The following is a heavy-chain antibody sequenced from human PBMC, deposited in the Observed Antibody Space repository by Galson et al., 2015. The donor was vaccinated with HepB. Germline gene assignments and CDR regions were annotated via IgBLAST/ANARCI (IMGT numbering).Heavy chain of an antibody. J-gene: IGHJ4*02. Sequence: CAISGDSVSSRTASWNWIRQSPSRGLEWLGRTYYRSQWYSEYSASVRGRMTISPDTSENQFSLYLSSVTPEDTAIYFCARAWTSRPSTRQTDHFDYWGQGTLVTVSS. CDR1: GDSVSSRTAS. CDR2: TYYRSQWYS. D-gene: IGHD1-1*01. CDR3: ARAWTSRPSTRQTDHFDY. V-gene: IGHV6-1*01.